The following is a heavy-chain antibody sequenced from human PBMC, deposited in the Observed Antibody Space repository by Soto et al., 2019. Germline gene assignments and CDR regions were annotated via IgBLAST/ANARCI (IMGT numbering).Heavy chain of an antibody. Sequence: QVQLVASGGGVVQPGGSLRLSCAASGFTFSTSVMHWVRQAPGKGLEWMAIISYGGVNKYYADSVKGRFTISRDISESTLYLQMNSLITEDTAVYYCASEEFEDGRGHFDYWGQGTLVSVAA. CDR1: GFTFSTSV. D-gene: IGHD3-22*01. CDR2: ISYGGVNK. V-gene: IGHV3-30-3*01. CDR3: ASEEFEDGRGHFDY. J-gene: IGHJ4*02.